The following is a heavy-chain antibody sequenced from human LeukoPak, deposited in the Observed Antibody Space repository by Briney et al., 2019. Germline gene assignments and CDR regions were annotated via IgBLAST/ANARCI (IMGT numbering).Heavy chain of an antibody. J-gene: IGHJ4*02. CDR1: GFTFSSYG. CDR3: ARDHNYAFDN. D-gene: IGHD1-1*01. Sequence: GWSLRLSCAASGFTFSSYGMQWVRQAPGKGLEWISYIGISSGNTKYADSVKGRFTISGDNAKKSLYLQMNSLRVEDTAVYYCARDHNYAFDNWGQGTLVTVSS. V-gene: IGHV3-48*04. CDR2: IGISSGNT.